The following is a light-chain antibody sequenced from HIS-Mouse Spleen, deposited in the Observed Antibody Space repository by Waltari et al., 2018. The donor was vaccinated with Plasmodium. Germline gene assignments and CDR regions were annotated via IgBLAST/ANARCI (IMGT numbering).Light chain of an antibody. CDR2: AAS. CDR3: QQSYSTWT. J-gene: IGKJ1*01. CDR1: QSISSY. V-gene: IGKV1-39*01. Sequence: DIQMTQSPSSLSASVGARVTITCRASQSISSYLNWYQQKPGKAPKLLIYAASSLQIGVPSRFSGSGSGTDFTLTISSLQPEDFATYYCQQSYSTWTFGQGTKVEIK.